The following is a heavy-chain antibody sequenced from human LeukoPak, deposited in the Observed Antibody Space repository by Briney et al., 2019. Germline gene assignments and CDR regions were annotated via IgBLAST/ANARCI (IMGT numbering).Heavy chain of an antibody. CDR2: ISGSGGST. J-gene: IGHJ4*02. V-gene: IGHV3-23*01. CDR3: AKVLWFGELLSKASGSFDY. CDR1: GFTFSSYA. Sequence: GGSLRLSCAASGFTFSSYAMNWVRQAPGKGLEWVSAISGSGGSTYYADSVKGRFTISRDNSKNTLYLQMNSLRAEDTAVYYCAKVLWFGELLSKASGSFDYWGQGTLVTVSS. D-gene: IGHD3-10*01.